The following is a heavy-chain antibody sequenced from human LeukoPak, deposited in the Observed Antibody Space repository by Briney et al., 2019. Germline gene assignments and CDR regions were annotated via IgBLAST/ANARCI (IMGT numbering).Heavy chain of an antibody. V-gene: IGHV3-74*01. D-gene: IGHD2-21*01. J-gene: IGHJ4*02. CDR2: IQSDGRTT. Sequence: GGSLRLSCAASGFTFNSYWMHWVRQAPGKGLEWVSRIQSDGRTTSYADSVKGRFTISRDNAKNTLYLQMNSLRAEDTAVYYCARINCGGDCYSARPPRRHWGQGTLVTVSS. CDR3: ARINCGGDCYSARPPRRH. CDR1: GFTFNSYW.